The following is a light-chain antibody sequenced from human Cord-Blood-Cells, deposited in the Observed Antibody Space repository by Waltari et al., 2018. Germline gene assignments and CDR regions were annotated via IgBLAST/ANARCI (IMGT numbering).Light chain of an antibody. CDR3: QQYNNWPPYT. J-gene: IGKJ2*01. CDR1: QSFSSN. CDR2: GAS. Sequence: ILMTPSSATLSVSPGERATLSCRPSQSFSSNLAWYQQKPGQTPRLLIYGASTRATGIPARFSGSGSGTEFTLTISSLQSEDFAVYYCQQYNNWPPYTFGQGTKLEIK. V-gene: IGKV3-15*01.